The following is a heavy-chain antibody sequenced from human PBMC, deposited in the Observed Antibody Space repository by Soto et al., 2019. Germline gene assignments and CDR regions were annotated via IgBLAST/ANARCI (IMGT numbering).Heavy chain of an antibody. V-gene: IGHV3-23*01. D-gene: IGHD2-2*01. CDR2: VNPSGGDT. J-gene: IGHJ4*02. Sequence: DVELLESGGGLVQPGGSLRLSCTVSGFTFSGYVMFWVRRAPGKGLEWVATVNPSGGDTHYAGSVKGRFTISRDNSENTLYLQMNSLRADDTAVYYCAKPEGAKVPAWPFDYWGQGTLVTVSS. CDR1: GFTFSGYV. CDR3: AKPEGAKVPAWPFDY.